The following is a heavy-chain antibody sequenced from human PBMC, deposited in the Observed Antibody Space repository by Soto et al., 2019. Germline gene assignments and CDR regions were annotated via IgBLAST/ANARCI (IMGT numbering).Heavy chain of an antibody. CDR1: GGTFSSYA. CDR2: IIPIFGTA. D-gene: IGHD2-2*02. V-gene: IGHV1-69*13. Sequence: ASVKVSCKASGGTFSSYAISWVRQAPGQGLEWMGGIIPIFGTANYAQKFQGRVTITADESTSTAYMELSSLRSEDTAVYYCARAGPPIVVVPAAILGWFDPWGQGTLVTVSS. J-gene: IGHJ5*02. CDR3: ARAGPPIVVVPAAILGWFDP.